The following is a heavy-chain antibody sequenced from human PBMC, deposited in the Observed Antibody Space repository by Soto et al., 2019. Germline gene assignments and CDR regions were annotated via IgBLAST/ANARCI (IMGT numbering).Heavy chain of an antibody. D-gene: IGHD1-26*01. CDR2: IIPIFGTA. CDR1: GGTFSSYA. V-gene: IGHV1-69*13. J-gene: IGHJ3*02. CDR3: ARAARSLDAFDI. Sequence: SVKVSCKASGGTFSSYAISWVRQAPGQGLEWMGGIIPIFGTANYAQKFQGRVTITADESTSTAYMELSSLRSEDTAVYYCARAARSLDAFDIWGQGTMVTVSS.